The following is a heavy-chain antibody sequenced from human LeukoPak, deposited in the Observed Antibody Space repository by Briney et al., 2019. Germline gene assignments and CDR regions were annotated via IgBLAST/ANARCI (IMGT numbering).Heavy chain of an antibody. J-gene: IGHJ4*02. CDR1: GYTFTNNY. V-gene: IGHV1-46*01. D-gene: IGHD2-15*01. Sequence: GASVKVSCKASGYTFTNNYMHWVRQAPGQGLEGMGIINPSGGSTNYAQKFQGRVTMTRDTSTSTVYMELSSLRSEDTAVYYCARAVGIVVVVVATLDYWRQGTLVTVSS. CDR2: INPSGGST. CDR3: ARAVGIVVVVVATLDY.